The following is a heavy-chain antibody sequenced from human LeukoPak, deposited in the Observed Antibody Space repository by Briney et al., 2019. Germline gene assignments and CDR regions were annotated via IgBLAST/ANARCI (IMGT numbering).Heavy chain of an antibody. CDR3: ANARVPGGFDY. D-gene: IGHD3-3*01. Sequence: GGSLRLSCAASGFTFSSYAMSWVRQAPGKGLEWVLAISGSGGSTYYADSVKGRFTISRDNSKNTLYLQMNSLRAEDTAVYYCANARVPGGFDYWGQGTLVTVSS. CDR1: GFTFSSYA. V-gene: IGHV3-23*01. CDR2: ISGSGGST. J-gene: IGHJ4*02.